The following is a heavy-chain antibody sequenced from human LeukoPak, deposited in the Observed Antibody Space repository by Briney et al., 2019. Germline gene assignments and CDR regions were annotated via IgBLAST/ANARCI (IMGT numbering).Heavy chain of an antibody. CDR2: ISSSSSYI. D-gene: IGHD6-19*01. V-gene: IGHV3-21*01. J-gene: IGHJ4*02. CDR3: ARDIAVAGPSDY. CDR1: GFTFSSYS. Sequence: GGSLRLSCAASGFTFSSYSMNWVRQAPGKGLEWVSSISSSSSYIYYADSVKGRFTISRDNAKNSLYLQMNSLRAEDTAVYYCARDIAVAGPSDYWGQGTLVTVSS.